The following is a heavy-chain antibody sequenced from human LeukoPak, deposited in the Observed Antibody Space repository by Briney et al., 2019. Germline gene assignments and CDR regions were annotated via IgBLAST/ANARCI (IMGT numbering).Heavy chain of an antibody. J-gene: IGHJ5*02. Sequence: PSETLSLTCTVSGGSISSGSYYWSWIRQPAGKGLEWIGRIYTSGSTNYNPSLKSRVTISVDTSKNQFSLKLSSVTAADTAVYYCARSITMVRGAKRSSNWFDPWGQGTLVTVSS. D-gene: IGHD3-10*01. CDR3: ARSITMVRGAKRSSNWFDP. V-gene: IGHV4-61*02. CDR1: GGSISSGSYY. CDR2: IYTSGST.